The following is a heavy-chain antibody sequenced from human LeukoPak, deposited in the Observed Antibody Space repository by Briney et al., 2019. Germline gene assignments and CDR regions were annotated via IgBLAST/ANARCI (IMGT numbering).Heavy chain of an antibody. CDR1: GGSINSGDYY. V-gene: IGHV4-31*03. J-gene: IGHJ4*02. CDR3: ARALGDDNFWSAYVEY. Sequence: SETLSLNCTVSGGSINSGDYYWSWIRQHPEKGLEWIGFILYSGGSYHNPSLKRRATISLDMSKNQFSLKLTSVTAADTAVYYCARALGDDNFWSAYVEYWGQGSLVTVSS. D-gene: IGHD3-3*01. CDR2: ILYSGGS.